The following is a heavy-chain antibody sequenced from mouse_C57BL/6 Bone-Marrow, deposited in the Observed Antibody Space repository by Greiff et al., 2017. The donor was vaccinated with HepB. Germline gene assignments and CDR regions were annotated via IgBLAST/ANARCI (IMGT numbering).Heavy chain of an antibody. CDR3: ARRGSRGYYAMDY. Sequence: VQLKESGGGLVQPGGSLKLSCAASGFTFSDYGMAWVRQAPRKGPEWVAFISNLAYSIYYADTVTGRFTISRENAKNTLYLEMSSLRSEDTAMYYYARRGSRGYYAMDYWGQGTSVTVSS. J-gene: IGHJ4*01. V-gene: IGHV5-15*01. CDR1: GFTFSDYG. CDR2: ISNLAYSI. D-gene: IGHD1-1*01.